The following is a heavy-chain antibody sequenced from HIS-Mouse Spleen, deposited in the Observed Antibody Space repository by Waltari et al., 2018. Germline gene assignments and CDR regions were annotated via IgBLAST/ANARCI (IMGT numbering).Heavy chain of an antibody. CDR3: AREGLERYYFDY. J-gene: IGHJ4*02. CDR1: GGSISSYY. D-gene: IGHD1-1*01. V-gene: IGHV4-59*01. CDR2: IHYRAST. Sequence: QVQLQESGPGLVKPSETLSLTCTVSGGSISSYYWSWIRQPPGKGLGWVGYIHYRASTNYNPALKSRVTISVDTSKNQFSLKLGSVTAADTAVYYCAREGLERYYFDYWGQGTLVTVSS.